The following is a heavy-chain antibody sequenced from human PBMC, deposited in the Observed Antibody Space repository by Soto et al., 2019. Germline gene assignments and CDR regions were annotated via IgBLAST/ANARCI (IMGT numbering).Heavy chain of an antibody. Sequence: PSETLSLTCAVSGDSISSGGYYWSWIRQHPGKGLEWIGYIYYSGTTYYNPSLKSRLTISVDTSKNQFSLQLSSVTAADTAVYYCARHRGRSVDFDHWGHGTLVTVSS. CDR1: GDSISSGGYY. J-gene: IGHJ4*01. V-gene: IGHV4-31*11. CDR2: IYYSGTT. CDR3: ARHRGRSVDFDH. D-gene: IGHD2-15*01.